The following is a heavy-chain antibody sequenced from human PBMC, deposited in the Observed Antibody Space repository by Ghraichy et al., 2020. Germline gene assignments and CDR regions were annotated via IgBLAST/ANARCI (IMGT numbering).Heavy chain of an antibody. CDR3: TKDHRYGSFYAPQDI. CDR1: GFTFSHYV. V-gene: IGHV3-23*01. D-gene: IGHD5-24*01. J-gene: IGHJ6*02. Sequence: GGSLRLSCASSGFTFSHYVMTWVRQTTERGLEWVSTISENGSGTFYADSVKGRFIVSRDNSRATLYLQMDSLRAEDTAVYYCTKDHRYGSFYAPQDIWGQGTAVTVSS. CDR2: ISENGSGT.